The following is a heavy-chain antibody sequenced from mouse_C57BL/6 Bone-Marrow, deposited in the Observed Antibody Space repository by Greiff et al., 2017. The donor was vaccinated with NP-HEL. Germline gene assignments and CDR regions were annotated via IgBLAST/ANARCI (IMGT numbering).Heavy chain of an antibody. D-gene: IGHD3-2*02. J-gene: IGHJ2*01. CDR1: GYTFTSYW. CDR2: IDPSDSYT. V-gene: IGHV1-59*01. CDR3: ARRAQATGY. Sequence: QVQLQQPGAELVRPGTSVKLSCKASGYTFTSYWMHWVKQRPGQGLEWIGVIDPSDSYTTYNQKFKGKATLTVDTSSSTAYMQLSSLTAEDSAVYYCARRAQATGYWGQGTTLTVSS.